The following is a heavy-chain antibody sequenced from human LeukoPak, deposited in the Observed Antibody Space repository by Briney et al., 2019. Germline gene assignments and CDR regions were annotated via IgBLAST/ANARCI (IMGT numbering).Heavy chain of an antibody. Sequence: SETLSLTCTVSGYSISSGYYWGWIRQSPGKGLEWIGSIYHSGSTYYNPSLKSRVTISVDTSKNQFSLKLSSVTAADTAVYYCARGSSSQPYYFDYWGQGTLVTVSS. CDR2: IYHSGST. CDR3: ARGSSSQPYYFDY. CDR1: GYSISSGYY. J-gene: IGHJ4*02. D-gene: IGHD6-13*01. V-gene: IGHV4-38-2*02.